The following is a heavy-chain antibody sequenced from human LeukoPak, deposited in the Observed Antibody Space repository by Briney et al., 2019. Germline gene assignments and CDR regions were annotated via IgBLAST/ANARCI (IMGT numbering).Heavy chain of an antibody. Sequence: PGGSLRLSCAASGFTFSTYSINWVRQAPGKGLEWVSSINTSGSYRSYADSVKGRFTISRDNAENSLYLQMNSLRDEDTAVYYCARDLGGDGYKRLDLWGQGTLVTVSS. CDR1: GFTFSTYS. J-gene: IGHJ5*02. CDR2: INTSGSYR. V-gene: IGHV3-21*06. D-gene: IGHD5-24*01. CDR3: ARDLGGDGYKRLDL.